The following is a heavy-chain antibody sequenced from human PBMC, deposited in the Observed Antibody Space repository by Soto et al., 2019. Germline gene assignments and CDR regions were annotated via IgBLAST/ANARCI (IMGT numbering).Heavy chain of an antibody. V-gene: IGHV1-24*01. CDR3: ATLAARRFNYYYYMDV. Sequence: ASVKVSCKVSGYTLTELSMHWVRQAPGKGLEWMGGFDPEDGETIYAQKFQGRVTMTEDTSTDTAYMELSSLRSEDTAVYYCATLAARRFNYYYYMDVWGKGTTVTVSS. CDR1: GYTLTELS. CDR2: FDPEDGET. J-gene: IGHJ6*03. D-gene: IGHD6-6*01.